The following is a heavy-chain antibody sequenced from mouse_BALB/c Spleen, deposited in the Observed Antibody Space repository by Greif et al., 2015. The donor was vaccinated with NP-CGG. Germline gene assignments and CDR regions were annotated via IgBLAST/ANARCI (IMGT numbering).Heavy chain of an antibody. V-gene: IGHV1-14*01. CDR3: ARWDYYYGSSYEGAMDY. CDR1: GYTFTSYV. CDR2: INPYNDGT. Sequence: EVKLQESGPELVKPGASVKMSCKASGYTFTSYVMHWVKQKPGLGLEWIGYINPYNDGTKYNEKFKGKATLTSDKSSSTAYMELSSLTSEDSAVYYCARWDYYYGSSYEGAMDYWGQGTSVTVSS. D-gene: IGHD1-1*01. J-gene: IGHJ4*01.